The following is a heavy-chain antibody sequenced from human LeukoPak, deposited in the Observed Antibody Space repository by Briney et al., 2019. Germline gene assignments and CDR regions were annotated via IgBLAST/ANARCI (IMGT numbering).Heavy chain of an antibody. V-gene: IGHV3-23*01. CDR2: ISGSGDKT. CDR1: GFTFNRHA. Sequence: GGSLRLSCVASGFTFNRHAMNWVRQVPGKGLEWVSTISGSGDKTFYADSERGRFTIYRDNSKNTLYLQMGSLRAEDTALYYCARDDFAGDSSGYIDYWGQGTLVTVSS. D-gene: IGHD3-22*01. J-gene: IGHJ4*02. CDR3: ARDDFAGDSSGYIDY.